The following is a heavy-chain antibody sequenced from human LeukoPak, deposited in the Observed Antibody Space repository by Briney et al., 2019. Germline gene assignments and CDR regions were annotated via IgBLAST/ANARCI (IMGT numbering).Heavy chain of an antibody. CDR1: GGSISSYY. V-gene: IGHV4-59*12. Sequence: SETLSLTCTVSGGSISSYYWSWIRQPPGKGLEWIGNIYYSGSTYYNPSFKSRVTISVDTSKNQFSLKLNSVTAADTAAYYCARLYSGSYIYWGQGTLVTVSS. D-gene: IGHD1-26*01. CDR2: IYYSGST. J-gene: IGHJ4*02. CDR3: ARLYSGSYIY.